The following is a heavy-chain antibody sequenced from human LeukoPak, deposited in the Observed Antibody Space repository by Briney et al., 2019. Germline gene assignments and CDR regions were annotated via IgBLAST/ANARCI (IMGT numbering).Heavy chain of an antibody. CDR2: ISGGGDSI. V-gene: IGHV3-23*01. CDR3: AREASSSWSYWYFDL. CDR1: GFTFSSHG. Sequence: GGSLRLSCAASGFTFSSHGMTWVRQAPGKGLEWVSGISGGGDSIYYADSVRGRFTSSRDNSKNTLYLQMNSLRAEDTAVYYCAREASSSWSYWYFDLWGRGTLVTVSS. J-gene: IGHJ2*01. D-gene: IGHD6-13*01.